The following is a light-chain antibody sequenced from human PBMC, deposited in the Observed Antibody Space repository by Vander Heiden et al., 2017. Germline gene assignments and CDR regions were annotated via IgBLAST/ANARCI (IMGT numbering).Light chain of an antibody. CDR2: VNSDGSH. CDR3: QTWGSGIRV. CDR1: GRHTTYA. V-gene: IGLV4-69*01. Sequence: VRTQSPSADDAQGASVHLTCTLSGRHTTYAIAWHRRQSEKGPRFLMKVNSDGSHIKGDGIPDRFSGSTSGSERYLTISSLQSDDEADYYCQTWGSGIRVFGGGTKLTVL. J-gene: IGLJ3*02.